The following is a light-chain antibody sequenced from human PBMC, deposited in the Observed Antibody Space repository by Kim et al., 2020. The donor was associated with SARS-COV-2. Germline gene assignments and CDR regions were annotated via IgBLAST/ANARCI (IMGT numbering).Light chain of an antibody. V-gene: IGLV1-47*01. CDR2: RNN. Sequence: ELTQPPSASGTPGQRVTISCSGSSSNIGSNYVYWYQQLPGTTPKLLIYRNNQRPSGVPDRFSGSKSGTSASLAISGLRSEDEADYYCAAWDDSLSGWVFGGGTQLTVL. J-gene: IGLJ3*02. CDR1: SSNIGSNY. CDR3: AAWDDSLSGWV.